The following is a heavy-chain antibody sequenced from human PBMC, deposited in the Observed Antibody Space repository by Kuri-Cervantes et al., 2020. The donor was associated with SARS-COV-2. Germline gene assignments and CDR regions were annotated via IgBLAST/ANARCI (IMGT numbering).Heavy chain of an antibody. CDR1: GYTFTSYD. Sequence: VSVKVSCKASGYTFTSYDINWVRQATGQGLEWMGWMNPNSGDTGYAQKFQGRVTITRNTSISTAYMELSSLRSEDTAVYYCATGAGWLRLRGYYFDYWGQGTLVTVSS. CDR3: ATGAGWLRLRGYYFDY. J-gene: IGHJ4*02. D-gene: IGHD5-12*01. V-gene: IGHV1-8*03. CDR2: MNPNSGDT.